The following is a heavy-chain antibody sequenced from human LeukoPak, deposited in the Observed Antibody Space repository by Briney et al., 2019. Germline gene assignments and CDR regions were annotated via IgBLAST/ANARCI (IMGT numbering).Heavy chain of an antibody. D-gene: IGHD6-19*01. CDR1: GGSISSSSYY. J-gene: IGHJ4*02. CDR2: IYYSGST. CDR3: ATDLLQQWLVPIDY. Sequence: PSETLSLTCTVSGGSISSSSYYWGWIRQPPGKGLEWIGSIYYSGSTYYNPSLKSRVTISVDTSKNQFSLKLSSVTAADTAVYYCATDLLQQWLVPIDYWGQGTLVTVSS. V-gene: IGHV4-39*01.